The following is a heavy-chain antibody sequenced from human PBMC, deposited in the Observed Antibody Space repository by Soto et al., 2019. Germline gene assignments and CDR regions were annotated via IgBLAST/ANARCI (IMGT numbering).Heavy chain of an antibody. V-gene: IGHV3-30-3*01. CDR2: ISYDGSDK. D-gene: IGHD3-22*01. CDR1: GFTFSSYA. CDR3: ARDYYKYYDSSGYYRSPAY. Sequence: QVQLVESGGGVVQPGRSLRLSCAASGFTFSSYAMHWVRQAPGKGLEWVALISYDGSDKDYADSVKGRFTISRDNSMNTLFLQMNSLRADDTAVYYCARDYYKYYDSSGYYRSPAYWGQGTLVTVSS. J-gene: IGHJ4*02.